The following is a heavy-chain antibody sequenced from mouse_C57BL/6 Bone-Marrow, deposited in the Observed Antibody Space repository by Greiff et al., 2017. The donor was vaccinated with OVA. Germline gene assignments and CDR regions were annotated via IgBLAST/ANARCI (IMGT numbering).Heavy chain of an antibody. V-gene: IGHV1-64*01. D-gene: IGHD2-4*01. CDR3: ASGYDDDEEAY. CDR2: IHPNSGST. Sequence: QVQLQQSGAELVKPGASVKLSCKASGYTFTSSWMHWVKQRPGQGLEWIGMIHPNSGSTNYNEKFKSKATLTVDKSSSTAYMQLSSLTSEDSAVYYCASGYDDDEEAYWGQGTLVTVSA. CDR1: GYTFTSSW. J-gene: IGHJ3*01.